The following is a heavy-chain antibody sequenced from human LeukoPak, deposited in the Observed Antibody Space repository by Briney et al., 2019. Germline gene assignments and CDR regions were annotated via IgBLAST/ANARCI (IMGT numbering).Heavy chain of an antibody. D-gene: IGHD6-6*01. Sequence: PGGSLRLSCAASGFTVSSNYMSWVRQAPGKGLEWVSVIYSGGSTYYADSVKGRFTISRDNSKNTLYLQMNSLRAEDTAVYYCASRSHSSSSRDYWGQGTLVTVSS. J-gene: IGHJ4*02. CDR3: ASRSHSSSSRDY. V-gene: IGHV3-53*01. CDR1: GFTVSSNY. CDR2: IYSGGST.